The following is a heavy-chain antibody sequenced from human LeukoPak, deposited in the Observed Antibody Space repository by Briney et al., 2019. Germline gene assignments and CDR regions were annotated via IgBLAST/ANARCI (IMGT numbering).Heavy chain of an antibody. CDR3: ARADNTVTTLYYYYYGMDV. Sequence: SETLSLTCAVYGGSFSDYCWSWIRQPPGKGLEWIGEINHSGSTNYNPSLKSRVTISVDTSKNQFSLKLSSVTAADTAVYYCARADNTVTTLYYYYYGMDVWGQGTTVTASS. CDR2: INHSGST. V-gene: IGHV4-34*01. D-gene: IGHD4-11*01. CDR1: GGSFSDYC. J-gene: IGHJ6*02.